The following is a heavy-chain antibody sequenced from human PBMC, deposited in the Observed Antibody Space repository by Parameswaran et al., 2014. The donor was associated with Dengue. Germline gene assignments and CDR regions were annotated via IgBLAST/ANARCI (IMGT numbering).Heavy chain of an antibody. CDR2: INPNSGGT. Sequence: WVRQAPGQGLEWMGWINPNSGGTNYAQKFQGRVTMTRDTSISTAYMELSRLRSDDTAVYYCARVGEVAATGYGMDVWGQGTTVTVSS. D-gene: IGHD2-15*01. V-gene: IGHV1-2*02. CDR3: ARVGEVAATGYGMDV. J-gene: IGHJ6*02.